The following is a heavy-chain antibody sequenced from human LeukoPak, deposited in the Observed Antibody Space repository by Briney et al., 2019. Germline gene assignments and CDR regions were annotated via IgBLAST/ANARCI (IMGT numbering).Heavy chain of an antibody. Sequence: KPSETLSLTCTVSGGTISNYYWSWIRQPPGKGLEWIAYIDYSGSTNYNPSPKSRVTISVDTSKNQFSLKLSSLTAADTAVYYCARDREEGILDYWGQGTLVTVSS. CDR1: GGTISNYY. J-gene: IGHJ4*02. V-gene: IGHV4-59*01. CDR3: ARDREEGILDY. D-gene: IGHD3-9*01. CDR2: IDYSGST.